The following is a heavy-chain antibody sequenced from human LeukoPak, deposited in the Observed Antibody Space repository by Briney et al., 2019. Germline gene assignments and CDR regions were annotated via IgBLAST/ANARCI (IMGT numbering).Heavy chain of an antibody. CDR1: GGTFSSYA. Sequence: ASVKVSCKDSGGTFSSYAISWVRQAPGQELEWMGRIIPILGIANYAQKFQGRVTITADKSTSTAYMELSSLRSEDTAVYYCARDGEATGFLTYYYYGMDVWGQGTTVTVSS. CDR3: ARDGEATGFLTYYYYGMDV. CDR2: IIPILGIA. D-gene: IGHD3-10*01. J-gene: IGHJ6*02. V-gene: IGHV1-69*04.